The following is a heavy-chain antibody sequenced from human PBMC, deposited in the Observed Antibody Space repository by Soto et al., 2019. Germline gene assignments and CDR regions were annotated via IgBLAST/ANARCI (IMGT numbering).Heavy chain of an antibody. V-gene: IGHV4-30-4*01. CDR1: GGAISSDDDY. D-gene: IGHD3-10*01. Sequence: SETLSLTCNVSGGAISSDDDYWSWIRQRPGKGLEWIGYISSSGKTYYNPSLKSRITMSVDTSKRQLSLKLRSVTAADAAVFYCARGSHNFDSWGQGVPVTVSP. J-gene: IGHJ4*02. CDR2: ISSSGKT. CDR3: ARGSHNFDS.